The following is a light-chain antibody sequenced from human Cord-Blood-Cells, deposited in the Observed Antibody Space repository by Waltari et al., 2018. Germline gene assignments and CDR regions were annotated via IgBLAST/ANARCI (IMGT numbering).Light chain of an antibody. CDR2: AAS. Sequence: DIQMTQSPSTLSASVGDRVTITCRAHPSISSWLAWYQQKPGKAPKLLIYAASSLERGVPSRFSGSGSGTEFTLTISSLQPDDFATYYCQQYNSYSPYTFGQGTKLEIK. CDR3: QQYNSYSPYT. CDR1: PSISSW. V-gene: IGKV1-5*01. J-gene: IGKJ2*01.